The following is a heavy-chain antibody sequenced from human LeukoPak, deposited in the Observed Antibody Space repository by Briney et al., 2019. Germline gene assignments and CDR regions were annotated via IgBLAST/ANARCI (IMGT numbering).Heavy chain of an antibody. CDR1: GGSISSSY. J-gene: IGHJ6*02. CDR3: ARAGESRKTMVRGDYYDYYGMDV. CDR2: ISSSGST. D-gene: IGHD3-10*01. Sequence: SETLSLTCTVSGGSISSSYWSWIRQPAGKGLEWIGRISSSGSTKYNPSLKSRVSMSVDTSKNQFSLKLSSVTAADTAVYYCARAGESRKTMVRGDYYDYYGMDVWGQGTTVTVSS. V-gene: IGHV4-4*07.